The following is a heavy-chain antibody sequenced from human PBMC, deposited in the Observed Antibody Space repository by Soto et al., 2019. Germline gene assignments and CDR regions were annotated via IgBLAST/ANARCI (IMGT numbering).Heavy chain of an antibody. J-gene: IGHJ6*02. CDR1: SGSISTNSYL. CDR2: ILYSGDT. CDR3: ARQGRNTKIVILRHYATDF. Sequence: SETLSLTCSVSSGSISTNSYLWGWIRQPPGKGLEWIGAILYSGDTYYSESLKSRVTMSVDTAKNQFSLKLNSVTAADTAVYYCARQGRNTKIVILRHYATDFWGQGTAVTVSS. D-gene: IGHD3-22*01. V-gene: IGHV4-39*01.